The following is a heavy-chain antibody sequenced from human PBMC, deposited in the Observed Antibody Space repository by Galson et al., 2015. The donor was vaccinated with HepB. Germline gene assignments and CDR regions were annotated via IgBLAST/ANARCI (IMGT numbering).Heavy chain of an antibody. CDR3: ARHPRAGHWFDP. D-gene: IGHD1-14*01. CDR1: GYTFTDYW. V-gene: IGHV5-51*01. Sequence: QSGAEVKEXGXSLXXXCKGSGYTFTDYWIGWVRQMPGKGLEWMAIIYPGXXDXRYSPSFQGQVTISADKSIRTAYLQXSSLKASDTAMYYCARHPRAGHWFDPWGXGTLVTVSS. CDR2: IYPGXXDX. J-gene: IGHJ5*02.